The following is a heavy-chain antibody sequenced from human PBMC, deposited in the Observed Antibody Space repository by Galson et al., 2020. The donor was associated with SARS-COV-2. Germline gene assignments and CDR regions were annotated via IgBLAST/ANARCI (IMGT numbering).Heavy chain of an antibody. Sequence: ASVNVSCKASGYTFTDYYLHWVRPAPGQGLAGVGWINPKSGGPNHAQKFEGRVTMTRDTSITPAYMELSRLRADDTAVYYCARLRYYDVLTGYIVDVWGQGTMVTVSS. V-gene: IGHV1-2*02. CDR2: INPKSGGP. D-gene: IGHD3-9*01. CDR1: GYTFTDYY. CDR3: ARLRYYDVLTGYIVDV. J-gene: IGHJ6*02.